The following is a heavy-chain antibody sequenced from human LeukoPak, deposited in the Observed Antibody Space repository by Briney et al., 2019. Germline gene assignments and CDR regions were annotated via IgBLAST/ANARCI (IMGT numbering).Heavy chain of an antibody. J-gene: IGHJ6*02. V-gene: IGHV3-48*03. CDR3: ARDSEGYVMDV. CDR1: RFTFSSYE. CDR2: ISNSGSTI. Sequence: GGSLRLSCAASRFTFSSYEMNWVRQAPGKGLEWVSYISNSGSTIKYADSVKGRFTISRDNAKNSLYLQMNSLRAEDTAVYYCARDSEGYVMDVWGQGTTVAVSS.